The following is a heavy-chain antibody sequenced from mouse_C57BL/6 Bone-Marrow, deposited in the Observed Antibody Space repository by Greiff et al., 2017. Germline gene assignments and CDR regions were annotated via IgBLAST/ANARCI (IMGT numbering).Heavy chain of an antibody. Sequence: QVQLQQSGAELARPGASVKLSCKASGYTFTSSGISWVKQSTGQGLEWIVEIYPRSGNTYYNETFKGKATLPADKSSSTAYMELRSLTSEDSAVYFCARGFYCGSSLTMDYWGQGTSVTVSS. CDR1: GYTFTSSG. J-gene: IGHJ4*01. CDR3: ARGFYCGSSLTMDY. V-gene: IGHV1-81*01. D-gene: IGHD1-1*01. CDR2: IYPRSGNT.